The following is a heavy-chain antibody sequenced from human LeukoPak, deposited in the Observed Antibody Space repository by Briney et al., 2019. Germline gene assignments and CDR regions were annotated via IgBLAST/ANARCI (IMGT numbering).Heavy chain of an antibody. CDR2: ISAYNGNT. Sequence: ASVKVSCKASGYTFTSYPISWVRQAPGQGLEWMGWISAYNGNTNYAQKLQGRVTMTTDTSTSTAYMELRSLRSDDTAVYYCARDEGIAAAGGPTWFDPWGQGTLVTVSS. CDR3: ARDEGIAAAGGPTWFDP. J-gene: IGHJ5*02. CDR1: GYTFTSYP. D-gene: IGHD6-13*01. V-gene: IGHV1-18*01.